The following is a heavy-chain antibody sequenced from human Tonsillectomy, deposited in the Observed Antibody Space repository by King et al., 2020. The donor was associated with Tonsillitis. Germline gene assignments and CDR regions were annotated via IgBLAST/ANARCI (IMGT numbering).Heavy chain of an antibody. CDR2: ISDYNGNT. CDR3: ARDWGIFGVAPSPYYYGMDV. D-gene: IGHD3-3*01. J-gene: IGHJ6*02. V-gene: IGHV1-18*04. Sequence: QLVQSGAEVKKPGASVKVSCKASGYTFTSYGFSWVRQAPGQGLEWMGWISDYNGNTNYVQKFQGRVTMTTDTSTSTAYMELRSLRSDDTAVYYCARDWGIFGVAPSPYYYGMDVWGQGTTVTVSS. CDR1: GYTFTSYG.